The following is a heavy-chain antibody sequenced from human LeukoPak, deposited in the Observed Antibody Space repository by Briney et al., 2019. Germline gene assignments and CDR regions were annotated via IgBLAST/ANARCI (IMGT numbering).Heavy chain of an antibody. D-gene: IGHD1-26*01. J-gene: IGHJ4*02. V-gene: IGHV3-21*04. CDR3: AKDATEYSGSPYYFDY. Sequence: GGSLRLSCAASGFSFSNYNLNWVRQAPGKGLEWISYIPIDSSYMYYADSVKGRFAISRDNSKNTLYLQMNSLRAEDTAVYYCAKDATEYSGSPYYFDYWGQGTLVTVSS. CDR2: IPIDSSYM. CDR1: GFSFSNYN.